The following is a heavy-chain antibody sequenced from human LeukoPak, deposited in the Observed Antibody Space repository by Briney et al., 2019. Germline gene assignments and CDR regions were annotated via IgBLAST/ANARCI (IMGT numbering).Heavy chain of an antibody. CDR1: GGTFSSYA. J-gene: IGHJ5*02. CDR3: ARGQGEGYKRRWFDP. D-gene: IGHD5-24*01. CDR2: IVRFSGTA. Sequence: SVKVSCKVSGGTFSSYAVSWLRQAPGQGLEWMGGIVRFSGTADYAQKFQGRVTIFADESTTTAYMELSSLRSEDTAVYYCARGQGEGYKRRWFDPWGQGTLVIVSS. V-gene: IGHV1-69*01.